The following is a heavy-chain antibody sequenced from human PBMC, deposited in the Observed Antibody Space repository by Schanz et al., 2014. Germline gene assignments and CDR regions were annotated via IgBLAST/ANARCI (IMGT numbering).Heavy chain of an antibody. CDR2: ISAYNGNT. CDR1: GYTFTSYG. V-gene: IGHV1-18*03. CDR3: ARSAGRDFWSGYYTRFDY. D-gene: IGHD3-3*01. J-gene: IGHJ4*02. Sequence: QIQLVQSGPEVKKPGATVKVSCKASGYTFTSYGISWVRQAPGQGLEWMGWISAYNGNTKYPQNLQGRVTMTTDTSTSTVYIELRSLRSDDMAVYYCARSAGRDFWSGYYTRFDYWGQGTLVTVSS.